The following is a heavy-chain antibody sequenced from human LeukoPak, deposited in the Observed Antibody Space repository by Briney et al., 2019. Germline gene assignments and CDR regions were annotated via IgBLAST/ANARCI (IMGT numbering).Heavy chain of an antibody. J-gene: IGHJ6*03. CDR2: ISESGAST. V-gene: IGHV3-23*01. D-gene: IGHD3-16*01. Sequence: GGSLRLSCVASGITFSSYVMTYVRQAPGKGPEGVSAISESGASTYYPDAVEGRFTVSSDNSKNILYLQMNSLRAEDTAIYCCAKGGESYYSFYYMHVWGKGTTLTLPS. CDR3: AKGGESYYSFYYMHV. CDR1: GITFSSYV.